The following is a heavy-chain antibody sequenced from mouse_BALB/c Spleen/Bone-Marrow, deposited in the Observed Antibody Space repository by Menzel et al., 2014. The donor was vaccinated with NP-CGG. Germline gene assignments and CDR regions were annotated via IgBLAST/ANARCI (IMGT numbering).Heavy chain of an antibody. CDR1: GYTFTSYW. CDR3: ARNVRYDGLDH. D-gene: IGHD2-14*01. V-gene: IGHV1-7*01. J-gene: IGHJ2*01. Sequence: VPLQQSGAELAKPGASVKMSCKASGYTFTSYWMHWVKQRPGQGLEWIGYINPSTGYTEYNQKFKDKTTLTADKSSSTAYMQLISLTSEDSAVYYCARNVRYDGLDHWGQGTTLTVTS. CDR2: INPSTGYT.